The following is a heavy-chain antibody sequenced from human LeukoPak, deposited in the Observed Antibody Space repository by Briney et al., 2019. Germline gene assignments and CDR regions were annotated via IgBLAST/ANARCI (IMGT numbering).Heavy chain of an antibody. Sequence: PGGSLRLSCAASGFTFDVYAMHWVRQAPGKGLEWVSGIAWNSDNIEYADSVKGRFTISRDNAKNSLYLQMNSLRAEDMALYYCAKGGGGRLIYYYYMDVWGKGTTVTVSS. J-gene: IGHJ6*03. CDR2: IAWNSDNI. CDR1: GFTFDVYA. CDR3: AKGGGGRLIYYYYMDV. D-gene: IGHD3-16*01. V-gene: IGHV3-9*03.